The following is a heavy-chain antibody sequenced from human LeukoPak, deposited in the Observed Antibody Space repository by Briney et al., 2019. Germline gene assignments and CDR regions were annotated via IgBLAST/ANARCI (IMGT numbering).Heavy chain of an antibody. V-gene: IGHV4-59*08. J-gene: IGHJ4*02. Sequence: SESLSLTCTVSGGSTFSNNWSCIRHPPGKGLEWIGYIYYTGSTNYNPSLESRVTISLDTSENQFSLHLSSVTAADTAVYYCARRTSGWPYFDFWGQGTLVTVSS. CDR2: IYYTGST. CDR1: GGSTFSNN. D-gene: IGHD6-19*01. CDR3: ARRTSGWPYFDF.